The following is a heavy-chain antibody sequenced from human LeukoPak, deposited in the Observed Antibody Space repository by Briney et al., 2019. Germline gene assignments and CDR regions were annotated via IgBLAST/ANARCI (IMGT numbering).Heavy chain of an antibody. CDR1: GFTFSSYG. CDR3: AREGRGYCSGGSCY. CDR2: ISGSGGST. Sequence: GGSLRLSCAASGFTFSSYGMSWVRQAPGKGLEWVSAISGSGGSTYYADSVKGRFTISRDNAKNSLYLQMNSLRAEDTAVYYCAREGRGYCSGGSCYWGQGTLVTVSS. V-gene: IGHV3-23*01. J-gene: IGHJ4*02. D-gene: IGHD2-15*01.